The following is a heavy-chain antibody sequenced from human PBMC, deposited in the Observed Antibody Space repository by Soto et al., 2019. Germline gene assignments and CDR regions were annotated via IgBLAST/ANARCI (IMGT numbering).Heavy chain of an antibody. CDR1: GFTFSNYG. J-gene: IGHJ4*02. Sequence: QVQLVESGGGVVQPGRSLRLSCVASGFTFSNYGIHWVRQAPGKGLEWVAVLWYDGSKEYYVDSVRGRFTISRDNSKNTLYLQMNNLRAEDTAVYYCARGTGQQAPDFFDCWGQGAQVTVSA. CDR3: ARGTGQQAPDFFDC. CDR2: LWYDGSKE. D-gene: IGHD6-13*01. V-gene: IGHV3-33*01.